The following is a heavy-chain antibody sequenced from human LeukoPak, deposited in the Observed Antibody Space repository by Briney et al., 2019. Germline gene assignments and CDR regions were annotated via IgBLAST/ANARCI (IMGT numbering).Heavy chain of an antibody. CDR2: ISSCSSYI. D-gene: IGHD6-19*01. V-gene: IGHV3-21*01. Sequence: PGGSLRLSCAASGFSFNSYSMNWLGPAPGKGLEWVSSISSCSSYIYYADSVQGRFTISRDNANNSLYLQKNSLRAEDTVVYCWARVGAGTVLYYFDLWGQGTLVTVSS. CDR1: GFSFNSYS. J-gene: IGHJ4*02. CDR3: ARVGAGTVLYYFDL.